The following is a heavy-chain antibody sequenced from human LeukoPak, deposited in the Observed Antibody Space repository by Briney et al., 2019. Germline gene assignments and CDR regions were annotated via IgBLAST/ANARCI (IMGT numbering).Heavy chain of an antibody. CDR1: SGSVSSGSYY. D-gene: IGHD3-22*01. Sequence: SETLSLTCTVSSGSVSSGSYYWSWIRQPPGKGLEWIGYIYYSGSTNYNPSLKSRVTISVDTSKNQFSLKLSSVTAADTAVYYCARTMIVVVHDAFDIWGQGTMVTVSS. CDR2: IYYSGST. J-gene: IGHJ3*02. V-gene: IGHV4-61*01. CDR3: ARTMIVVVHDAFDI.